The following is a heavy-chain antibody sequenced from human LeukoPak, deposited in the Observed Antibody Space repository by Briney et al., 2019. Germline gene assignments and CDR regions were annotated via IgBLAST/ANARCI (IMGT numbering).Heavy chain of an antibody. V-gene: IGHV4-34*01. D-gene: IGHD6-6*01. CDR3: ARGRSSSTPFDY. CDR1: GGSFSGHY. CDR2: INHSGST. J-gene: IGHJ4*02. Sequence: PSKTLSLTCAVYGGSFSGHYWIWIRQPPGRGLEWIGEINHSGSTNYNPSLKSRVTISVDTSKNQFSLKLSSVTAADTAVYYCARGRSSSTPFDYWGQGTLVTVSS.